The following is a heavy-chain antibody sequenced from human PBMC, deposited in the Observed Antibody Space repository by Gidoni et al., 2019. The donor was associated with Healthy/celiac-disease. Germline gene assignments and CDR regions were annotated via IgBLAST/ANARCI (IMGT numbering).Heavy chain of an antibody. CDR2: ISSSGSTI. Sequence: EVQLVESGGGLVQPGGSLRCSCAPAEFTFRSYEMNWVRQAPGKGLEWVSYISSSGSTIYYADSVKGRFTISRDNAKNSLYLQMNSLRAEDTAVYYCAREPGLGAFDIWGQGTMVTVSS. D-gene: IGHD7-27*01. J-gene: IGHJ3*02. V-gene: IGHV3-48*03. CDR3: AREPGLGAFDI. CDR1: EFTFRSYE.